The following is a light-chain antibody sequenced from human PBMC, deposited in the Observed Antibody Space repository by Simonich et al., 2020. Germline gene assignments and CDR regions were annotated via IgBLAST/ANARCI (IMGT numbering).Light chain of an antibody. CDR2: DVS. Sequence: QSALTQPASVSGSPGQSITISCTGTHSDVGGYNYVSRYQQHPGKAPKLMIYDVSKRPSGVSKRFSGSKSGNTASLTISGLQAEDEADYYCSSYTSSSTLVFGGGTKLTVL. J-gene: IGLJ3*02. V-gene: IGLV2-14*01. CDR3: SSYTSSSTLV. CDR1: HSDVGGYNY.